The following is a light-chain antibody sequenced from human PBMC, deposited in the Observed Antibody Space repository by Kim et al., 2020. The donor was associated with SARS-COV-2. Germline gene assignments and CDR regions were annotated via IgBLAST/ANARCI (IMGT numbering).Light chain of an antibody. V-gene: IGKV3-20*01. CDR3: QQYGSSPYT. Sequence: SPVERAPLSCRASQSVSSNYLAWYQGKPGQAPRLLIFGASSRATGIPDRFSGSGSGTDFTLTISRLEPEDFAVYYCQQYGSSPYTFGQWTKLEI. CDR1: QSVSSNY. J-gene: IGKJ2*01. CDR2: GAS.